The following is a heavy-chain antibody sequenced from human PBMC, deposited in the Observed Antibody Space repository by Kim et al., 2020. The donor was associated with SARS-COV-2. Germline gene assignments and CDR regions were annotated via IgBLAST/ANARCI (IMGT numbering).Heavy chain of an antibody. J-gene: IGHJ4*02. D-gene: IGHD5-12*01. CDR3: ARDPFHSSYDL. Sequence: NYNPSLRSRFTMSMATSKNQFSLKLISVTAADTAIYYCARDPFHSSYDLWGQGTLVTVSS. V-gene: IGHV4-4*07.